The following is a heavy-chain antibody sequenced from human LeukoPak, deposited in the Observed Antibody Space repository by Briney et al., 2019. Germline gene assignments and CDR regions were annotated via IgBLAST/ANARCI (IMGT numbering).Heavy chain of an antibody. CDR3: AKSTDARQWLVQNYYYYYGMDV. J-gene: IGHJ6*02. CDR1: GFTFSSYG. V-gene: IGHV3-30*18. Sequence: LGRSLRLSCAASGFTFSSYGMHWVRQAPGKGLEWVAVISYDGSNKYYADSVKGRFTISRDNSKNTLYLQMNSLRAEDTAVYYCAKSTDARQWLVQNYYYYYGMDVWGQGTTVTVSS. D-gene: IGHD6-19*01. CDR2: ISYDGSNK.